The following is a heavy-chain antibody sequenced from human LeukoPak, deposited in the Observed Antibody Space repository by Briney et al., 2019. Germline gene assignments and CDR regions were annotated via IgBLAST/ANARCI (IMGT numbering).Heavy chain of an antibody. CDR1: GYSFTGYW. CDR2: IDPYDSYT. J-gene: IGHJ5*02. CDR3: ATTVTTRNWFDP. Sequence: GESLKISCKGSGYSFTGYWINWVRQMPGRGLEWMGRIDPYDSYTKYNPSFEGHVTISADKSINTAFLQWSRLKASDTAIYYCATTVTTRNWFDPWGQGTLVTVSS. D-gene: IGHD4-11*01. V-gene: IGHV5-10-1*01.